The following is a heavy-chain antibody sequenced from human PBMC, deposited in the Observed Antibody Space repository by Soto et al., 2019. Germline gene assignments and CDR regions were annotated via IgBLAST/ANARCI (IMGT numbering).Heavy chain of an antibody. Sequence: GESLKISCKGSGYSFTSYWIGWVRQMPGKGLEWMGIIYPGDSDTRYSPSFQGQVTISADKSISTAYLQWSSLKASDTAMYYCARHDRDGYNYVNSYSGMDVWGQGNTVTVSS. D-gene: IGHD5-12*01. CDR3: ARHDRDGYNYVNSYSGMDV. V-gene: IGHV5-51*01. CDR1: GYSFTSYW. J-gene: IGHJ6*02. CDR2: IYPGDSDT.